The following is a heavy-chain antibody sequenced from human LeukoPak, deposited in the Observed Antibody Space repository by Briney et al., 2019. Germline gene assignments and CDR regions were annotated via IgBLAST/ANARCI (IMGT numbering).Heavy chain of an antibody. CDR3: ARNYDSSGYYLEFDY. CDR2: ISWNSGSI. Sequence: GGSLRLSCAASGFTFDDYAMHWVRQAPGKGLEWVSGISWNSGSIGYADSVKGRFTISRDNAKNSLYLQMNSLRAEDTAVYYCARNYDSSGYYLEFDYWGQGTLVTVSS. V-gene: IGHV3-9*01. D-gene: IGHD3-22*01. J-gene: IGHJ4*02. CDR1: GFTFDDYA.